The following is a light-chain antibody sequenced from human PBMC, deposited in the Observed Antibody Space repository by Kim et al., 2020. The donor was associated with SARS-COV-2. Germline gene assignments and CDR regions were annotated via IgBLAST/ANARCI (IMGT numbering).Light chain of an antibody. Sequence: QSITISCTGTSSDVSGYNYVSWYQQHPGKAPKLMIYDVSTRPSGGSNRFSGSKSGNTASLTITGLQAEDEADYYCSSYTSSSTLVVFGGGTQLTVL. V-gene: IGLV2-14*03. J-gene: IGLJ2*01. CDR3: SSYTSSSTLVV. CDR2: DVS. CDR1: SSDVSGYNY.